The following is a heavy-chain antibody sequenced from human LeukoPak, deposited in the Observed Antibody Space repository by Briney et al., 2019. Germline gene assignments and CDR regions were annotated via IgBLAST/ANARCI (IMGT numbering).Heavy chain of an antibody. Sequence: GGSLRLSCAASGFTFSNYAMSWVRQAPGKGLEWVLGISGSGGTTYYADSVEGRFTISRDNSKNTLYLQMNSLRAEDTAVYYCAKAPRGQYCSTTSCYYDYWGQGTLVTVSS. V-gene: IGHV3-23*01. CDR3: AKAPRGQYCSTTSCYYDY. J-gene: IGHJ4*02. CDR2: ISGSGGTT. CDR1: GFTFSNYA. D-gene: IGHD2-2*01.